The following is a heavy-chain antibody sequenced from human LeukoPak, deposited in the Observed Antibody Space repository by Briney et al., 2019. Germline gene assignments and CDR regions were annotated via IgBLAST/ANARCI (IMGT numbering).Heavy chain of an antibody. CDR3: AKDNRVRRRLQLSIDY. Sequence: GGSLRLSCAASGFTFSTYGMHWVRQAPGKGLEWVAFIRYDGSNKYYADSVKSRFTISRDNSKNTLYLQMNSLRAEDTAVYYCAKDNRVRRRLQLSIDYWGQGTLVTVSS. J-gene: IGHJ4*02. CDR2: IRYDGSNK. CDR1: GFTFSTYG. V-gene: IGHV3-30*02. D-gene: IGHD5-24*01.